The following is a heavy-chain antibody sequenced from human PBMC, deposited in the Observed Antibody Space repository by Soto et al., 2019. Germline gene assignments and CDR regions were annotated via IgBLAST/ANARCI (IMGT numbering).Heavy chain of an antibody. CDR2: IYWDDEK. CDR1: GFSLTTSGVG. D-gene: IGHD6-6*01. Sequence: QITLKESGPTLVKPTQTLTLTCTFYGFSLTTSGVGVGWIRQPPGKALEWLALIYWDDEKRYSPSLQSRLTITKDTSKNQVDLTVTNMNPADTCTYYFAHRLYASSDDAFDIWGQGTMVYVSS. V-gene: IGHV2-5*02. CDR3: AHRLYASSDDAFDI. J-gene: IGHJ3*02.